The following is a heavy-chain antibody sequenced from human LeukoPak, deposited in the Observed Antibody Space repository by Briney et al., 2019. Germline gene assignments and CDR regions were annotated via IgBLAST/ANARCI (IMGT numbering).Heavy chain of an antibody. CDR2: IYYSGST. CDR1: GGSISSYY. CDR3: ASQKREQWPVRPDAFDI. D-gene: IGHD6-19*01. V-gene: IGHV4-59*01. J-gene: IGHJ3*02. Sequence: SETLSLTCTVSGGSISSYYWSWIRQPPGKGLEWIVYIYYSGSTNYNPSLKSRVTISVDTSKNQFSLKLSSVTAADTAVYYCASQKREQWPVRPDAFDIWRQGTMVTVSS.